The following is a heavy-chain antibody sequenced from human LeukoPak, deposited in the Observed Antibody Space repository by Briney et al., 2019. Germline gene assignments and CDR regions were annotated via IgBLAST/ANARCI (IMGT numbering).Heavy chain of an antibody. CDR2: IYNTGSA. V-gene: IGHV4-31*11. Sequence: PSQTLSLTCAVSGGSISSGTHYWNWIRQHPGQGLEWIGHIYNTGSAYYNPSLMSRVSISIDTSENQFSLKPSSVTAADTAVYYCARHYGPWGQGTLVTVSS. J-gene: IGHJ5*02. D-gene: IGHD3-16*01. CDR1: GGSISSGTHY. CDR3: ARHYGP.